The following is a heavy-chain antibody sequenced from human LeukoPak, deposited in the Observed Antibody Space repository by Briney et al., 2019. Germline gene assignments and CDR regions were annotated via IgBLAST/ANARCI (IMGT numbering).Heavy chain of an antibody. V-gene: IGHV1-18*01. J-gene: IGHJ4*02. CDR1: GYTFTSYG. CDR2: ISAYNGNT. CDR3: AREGITIFGVVPHFDY. D-gene: IGHD3-3*01. Sequence: GASVKVSCKASGYTFTSYGISWVRQAPGQGLEWMGWISAYNGNTNYAQKLQGRVTMTTDTSTSTAYMELRSLRSGDTAVYYCAREGITIFGVVPHFDYWGQGTLVTVSS.